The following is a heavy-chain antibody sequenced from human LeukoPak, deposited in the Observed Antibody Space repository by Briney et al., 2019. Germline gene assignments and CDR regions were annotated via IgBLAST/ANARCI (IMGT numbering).Heavy chain of an antibody. CDR2: MNPNSGNT. CDR1: GYTFTSYG. J-gene: IGHJ4*02. V-gene: IGHV1-8*02. Sequence: ASVKVSCKASGYTFTSYGISWVRQATGQGLEWMGWMNPNSGNTGYAQKFQGRVTMTRNTSISTAYMELSSLRSEDTAVYYCARGTPGIAAAPDYWGQGTLVTVSS. D-gene: IGHD6-13*01. CDR3: ARGTPGIAAAPDY.